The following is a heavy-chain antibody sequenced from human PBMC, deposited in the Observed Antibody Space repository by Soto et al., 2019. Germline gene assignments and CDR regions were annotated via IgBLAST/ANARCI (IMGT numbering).Heavy chain of an antibody. Sequence: QVQLVQSGAEVKKPGASVKVSCKASGYTFSRYVMHWVRQAPGQGLEWMGWINAGNGNTKCSQRFQGRVTLTSDTPASTAYMEVSSLRSEDTAVYYCTTWFGELFSPHVYDMDVWGQGTTVTVSS. V-gene: IGHV1-3*01. CDR3: TTWFGELFSPHVYDMDV. CDR2: INAGNGNT. D-gene: IGHD3-10*01. J-gene: IGHJ6*02. CDR1: GYTFSRYV.